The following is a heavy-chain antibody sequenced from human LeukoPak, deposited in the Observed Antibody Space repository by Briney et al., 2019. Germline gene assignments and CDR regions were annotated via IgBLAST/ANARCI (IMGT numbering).Heavy chain of an antibody. V-gene: IGHV4-39*07. Sequence: PSETLSLTCTVSGGSISSSSYYWGWIRQPPGKGLEWIGSIYYSGSTYYNPSLKSRVTISVDTSKNQFSLKLSSVTAADTAVYYCARWPLAVSSFDYWGQGTLVTVSS. J-gene: IGHJ4*02. CDR2: IYYSGST. CDR3: ARWPLAVSSFDY. CDR1: GGSISSSSYY.